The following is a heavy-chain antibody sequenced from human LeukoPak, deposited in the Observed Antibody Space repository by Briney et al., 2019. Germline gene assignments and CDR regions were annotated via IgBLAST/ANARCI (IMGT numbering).Heavy chain of an antibody. CDR3: ARDKSWVVPAANREAMDV. D-gene: IGHD2-2*01. V-gene: IGHV3-74*01. Sequence: GGSLRLSCAASGFTFSSYWMHWVRQAPGKGLVWVSRISTDGSSTSYADSVKGRFTISRDNAKNTLYLQMNSLRAEDTAVYYCARDKSWVVPAANREAMDVWGKGTTVTVSS. J-gene: IGHJ6*03. CDR2: ISTDGSST. CDR1: GFTFSSYW.